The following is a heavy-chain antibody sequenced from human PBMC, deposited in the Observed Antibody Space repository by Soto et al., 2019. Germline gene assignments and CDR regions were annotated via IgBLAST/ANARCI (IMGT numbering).Heavy chain of an antibody. D-gene: IGHD3-16*01. Sequence: GGSLRLSCAAAGFTFSSYAMSWVRQAPGKGLEWVSAISGSGSSTYYADSVKGRFTISRDNSKNTLFLQMNHLRAEERAVYSFEKDVGAVGVWENYGWFAPWGKG. CDR3: EKDVGAVGVWENYGWFAP. J-gene: IGHJ5*02. V-gene: IGHV3-23*01. CDR1: GFTFSSYA. CDR2: ISGSGSST.